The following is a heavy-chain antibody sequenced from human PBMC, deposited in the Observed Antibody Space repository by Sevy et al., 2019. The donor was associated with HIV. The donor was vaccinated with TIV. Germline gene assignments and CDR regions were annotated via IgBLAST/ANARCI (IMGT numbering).Heavy chain of an antibody. CDR2: INQDGSEK. CDR3: ARGIAVAGGDY. D-gene: IGHD6-19*01. V-gene: IGHV3-7*01. CDR1: GFSFSSYW. J-gene: IGHJ4*02. Sequence: GGSLRLSCAASGFSFSSYWMSWVRQAPGKGLEWVANINQDGSEKYYVDSVKGRFTISRDNAKKSLYLQMNSLRAEDTAVYYCARGIAVAGGDYWGQGTLVTVSS.